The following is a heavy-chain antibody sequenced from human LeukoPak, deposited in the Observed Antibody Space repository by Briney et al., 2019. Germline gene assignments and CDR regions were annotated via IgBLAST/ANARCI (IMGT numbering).Heavy chain of an antibody. J-gene: IGHJ4*02. V-gene: IGHV3-23*01. D-gene: IGHD2/OR15-2a*01. CDR3: AKPSSIVIVSTALQRSLDY. CDR1: GFTFRNYA. CDR2: ISGSGGTT. Sequence: GGSLRLSCTASGFTFRNYAMTWVRQAPGKGLEWVSTISGSGGTTYYADSVQGRLSISRDNSKNTLSLQMNSLRAEDTAVYYCAKPSSIVIVSTALQRSLDYWGQGALVTVSS.